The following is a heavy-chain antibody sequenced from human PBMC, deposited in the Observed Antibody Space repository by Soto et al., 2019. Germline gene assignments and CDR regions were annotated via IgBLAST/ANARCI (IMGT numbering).Heavy chain of an antibody. Sequence: EVQLVESEGGLVQPGRSLRLSCAVSGFTFEDYAMIWVRQVPGKGLECVSSISWNSGAIDYAASVKGRFTISRDNAKKSLYLEMNSLRVEDTALYYCAKGARSGWSWYFDLWVRGTLVTVSS. CDR2: ISWNSGAI. D-gene: IGHD6-19*01. CDR1: GFTFEDYA. V-gene: IGHV3-9*01. J-gene: IGHJ2*01. CDR3: AKGARSGWSWYFDL.